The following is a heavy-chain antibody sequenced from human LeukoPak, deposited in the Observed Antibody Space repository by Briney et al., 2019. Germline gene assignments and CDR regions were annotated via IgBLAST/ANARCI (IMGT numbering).Heavy chain of an antibody. CDR3: ARDRRALRSHYYDSSGRRTNWFDG. V-gene: IGHV1-2*06. CDR2: INPNSGGT. J-gene: IGHJ5*02. CDR1: GYTFTGYY. D-gene: IGHD3-22*01. Sequence: GASVKVPCKASGYTFTGYYMHWVRQAPGQGLEWMGRINPNSGGTNYAQKFQGRVTMTRDTSISTAYMELSRLRSDDTAVYYCARDRRALRSHYYDSSGRRTNWFDGCGQGTLVTVSS.